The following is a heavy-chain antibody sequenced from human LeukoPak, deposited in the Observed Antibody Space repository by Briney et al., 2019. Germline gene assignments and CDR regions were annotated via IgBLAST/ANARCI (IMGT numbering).Heavy chain of an antibody. CDR3: ARAYSSPNWFDP. D-gene: IGHD6-13*01. V-gene: IGHV1-18*01. J-gene: IGHJ5*02. Sequence: ASVKVSCKASGYIFINHGIAWVRQAPGQGLEYMGWISAYNGNTDYAQKLQGRVTMTTDTSTSTAYMELRSLRSDDTAVYYCARAYSSPNWFDPWGQGTLVTVSS. CDR1: GYIFINHG. CDR2: ISAYNGNT.